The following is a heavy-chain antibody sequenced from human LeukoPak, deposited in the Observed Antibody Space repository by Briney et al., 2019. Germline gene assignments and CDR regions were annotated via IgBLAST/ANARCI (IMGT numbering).Heavy chain of an antibody. CDR2: IYYTGRT. CDR1: GGSISSSSYY. J-gene: IGHJ5*02. CDR3: ARHPDYYDSSGYYRWFDP. V-gene: IGHV4-39*01. D-gene: IGHD3-22*01. Sequence: PSEILSLTCTVSGGSISSSSYYWGWIRQPPGKGLEWFGSIYYTGRTYYNLSLKSRVTISVDTSKNQFSLKLSSVTAADTAVYYCARHPDYYDSSGYYRWFDPWGQGTLVTVSS.